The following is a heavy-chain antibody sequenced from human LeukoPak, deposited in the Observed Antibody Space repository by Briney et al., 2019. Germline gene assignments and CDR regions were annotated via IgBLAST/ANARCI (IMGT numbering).Heavy chain of an antibody. Sequence: RPGGSLRLSCEGSGFTFDDYGMSWVRQDQGKGLEWVSGINWNGGRTGYADSVKGRFAISRDNAKNSLFLQMNSLRAEDTALYYCARAKYYYDSTTYLDAFDIWGQGTMVTVSS. CDR1: GFTFDDYG. D-gene: IGHD3-22*01. CDR3: ARAKYYYDSTTYLDAFDI. CDR2: INWNGGRT. J-gene: IGHJ3*02. V-gene: IGHV3-20*04.